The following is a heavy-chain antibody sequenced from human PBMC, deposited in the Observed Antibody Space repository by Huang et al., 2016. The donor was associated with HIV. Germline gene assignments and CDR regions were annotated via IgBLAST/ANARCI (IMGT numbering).Heavy chain of an antibody. CDR2: SNAGNGKT. V-gene: IGHV1-3*01. CDR3: ARGPPPRWFDP. J-gene: IGHJ5*02. CDR1: GYTFTTYP. Sequence: QVQLVQSGAEVKKPGASVKVSCKASGYTFTTYPIHWVRQAPGQRLEWMGGSNAGNGKTKYAQKFQGRVTITSDTSASTAYMELSSLRSEDTAVYYCARGPPPRWFDPWGQGTLVTVSS.